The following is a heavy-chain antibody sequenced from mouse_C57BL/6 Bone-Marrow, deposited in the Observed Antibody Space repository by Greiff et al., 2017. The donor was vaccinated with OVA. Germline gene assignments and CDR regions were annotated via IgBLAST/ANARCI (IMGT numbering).Heavy chain of an antibody. CDR3: ARDEKVWFAY. Sequence: DVKLVESGGGLVKPGGSLKLSCAASGFTFSSYAMSWVRQTPEKRLEWVATISDGGSYTYYPANVKGRFTISRDNAKNNLYLHMSHLKSEDTAVYYCARDEKVWFAYWGQGTLVTVSA. CDR1: GFTFSSYA. J-gene: IGHJ3*01. CDR2: ISDGGSYT. V-gene: IGHV5-4*01.